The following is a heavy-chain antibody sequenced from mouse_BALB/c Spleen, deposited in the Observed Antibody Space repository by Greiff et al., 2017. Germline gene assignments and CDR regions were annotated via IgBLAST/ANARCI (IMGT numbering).Heavy chain of an antibody. CDR3: ARRGGSPYYFDY. Sequence: EVQLVESGGGLVKPGGSLKLSCAASGFTFSSYGMSWVRQTPEKRLEWVAYISSGGGSTYYPDTVKGRFTISRDNAKNTLYLQMSSLKSEDTAMYYCARRGGSPYYFDYWGQGTTLTVSS. D-gene: IGHD1-1*01. CDR2: ISSGGGST. CDR1: GFTFSSYG. J-gene: IGHJ2*01. V-gene: IGHV5-12-1*01.